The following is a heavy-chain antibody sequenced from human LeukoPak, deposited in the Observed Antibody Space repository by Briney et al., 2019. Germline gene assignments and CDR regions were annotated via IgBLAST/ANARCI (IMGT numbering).Heavy chain of an antibody. CDR3: AREPYYGGNSVSYYYGMDV. J-gene: IGHJ6*02. Sequence: SETLSLTCTVSGGSISSGGYYWSWIRQHPGKGLEWIGYIYYSGSTNYNPSLKSRVTISVDKSKNQFSLKLSSVTAADTAVYYCAREPYYGGNSVSYYYGMDVWGQGTTVTVSS. CDR1: GGSISSGGYY. CDR2: IYYSGST. D-gene: IGHD4-23*01. V-gene: IGHV4-31*03.